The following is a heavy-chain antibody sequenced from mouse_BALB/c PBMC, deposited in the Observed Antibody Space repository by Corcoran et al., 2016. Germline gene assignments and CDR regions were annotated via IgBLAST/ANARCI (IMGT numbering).Heavy chain of an antibody. CDR3: ARAAARATYYARDY. CDR2: INPYNDGT. J-gene: IGHJ4*01. Sequence: EVHLQQSGPQRVKPGASVKMSCKASVYTFTSYVIHWVQQKPGQGLEWIGYINPYNDGTKYNEKFKGKATLTSDKSSSTAYMELSSLTSEDSAVYYCARAAARATYYARDYWGQGTSVTVSS. V-gene: IGHV1S136*01. CDR1: VYTFTSYV. D-gene: IGHD3-1*01.